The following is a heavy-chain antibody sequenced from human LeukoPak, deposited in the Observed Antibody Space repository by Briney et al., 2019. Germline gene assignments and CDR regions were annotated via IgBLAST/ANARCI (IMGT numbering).Heavy chain of an antibody. D-gene: IGHD1-26*01. Sequence: GGSLRLSCAASGFTFDDYAMHWVRQAPGKGLEWVSGISWNSGSMGYADSVKGRFTISRDNAKNSLYLQMNSLRAEDTALYYCATSIVGAIYYWGQGTLVTVSS. CDR1: GFTFDDYA. J-gene: IGHJ4*02. CDR3: ATSIVGAIYY. CDR2: ISWNSGSM. V-gene: IGHV3-9*01.